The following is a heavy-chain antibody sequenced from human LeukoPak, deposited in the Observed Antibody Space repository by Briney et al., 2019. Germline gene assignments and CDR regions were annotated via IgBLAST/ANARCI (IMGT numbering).Heavy chain of an antibody. J-gene: IGHJ4*02. CDR3: ARDRCSSTSCYLFDY. CDR1: GYNFTGYY. V-gene: IGHV1-2*02. Sequence: ASVKVSCKASGYNFTGYYMHWVRQAPGQGLEWMGWINPNSGGTNYAQKFQGRVTMTSDTSISTAYMELSRLRSDDAVVYYCARDRCSSTSCYLFDYWGQGTLVTVSS. CDR2: INPNSGGT. D-gene: IGHD2-2*01.